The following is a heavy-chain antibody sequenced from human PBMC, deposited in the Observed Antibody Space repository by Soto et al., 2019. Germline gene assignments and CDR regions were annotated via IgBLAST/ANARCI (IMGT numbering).Heavy chain of an antibody. D-gene: IGHD5-18*01. V-gene: IGHV4-30-4*01. CDR3: ATESGSTYGYFDH. CDR2: ISNSGST. Sequence: LSLTCTVSGGSVTSGEDYWTWIRQSPGKGLEWIGYISNSGSTGYNPSLKTRLSMSVDRSKNQFTLRLTSATAADTAVYFCATESGSTYGYFDHWGQGTQVTVSS. CDR1: GGSVTSGEDY. J-gene: IGHJ4*02.